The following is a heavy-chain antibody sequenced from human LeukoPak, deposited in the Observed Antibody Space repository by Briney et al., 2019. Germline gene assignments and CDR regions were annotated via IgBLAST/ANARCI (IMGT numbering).Heavy chain of an antibody. CDR3: ASSGYQKYYFDY. V-gene: IGHV1-69*05. J-gene: IGHJ4*02. Sequence: SSVKVSCKASGGTFSSYAISWVRQAPGQGLEWMGGIITIFGTANYAQKFQGRVTITTDESTSTAYMELSSLRSEDTAVYYCASSGYQKYYFDYWGQGTLVTVSS. CDR2: IITIFGTA. CDR1: GGTFSSYA. D-gene: IGHD3-22*01.